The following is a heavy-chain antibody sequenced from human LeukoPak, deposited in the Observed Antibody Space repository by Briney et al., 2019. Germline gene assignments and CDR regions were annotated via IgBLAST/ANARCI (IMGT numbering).Heavy chain of an antibody. CDR1: GGSFSGYY. J-gene: IGHJ5*02. CDR3: ARLGPYDFWSGYPWFDP. D-gene: IGHD3-3*01. V-gene: IGHV4-34*01. CDR2: INHSGST. Sequence: TSETLSLTCAVYGGSFSGYYWSWIRQPPGKGLEWIGEINHSGSTYYNPSLKSRVTISVDTSKNQFSLKLSSVTAADTAVYYCARLGPYDFWSGYPWFDPWGQGTLVTVSS.